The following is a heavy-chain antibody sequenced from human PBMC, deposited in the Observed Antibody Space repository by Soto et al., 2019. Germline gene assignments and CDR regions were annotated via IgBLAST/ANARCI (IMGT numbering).Heavy chain of an antibody. Sequence: ASETLSLTXTVSGGSVSSGSYYWSWIRQPPGKGLEWIGYIYYSGSTNYNPSLKSRVTISVDTSKNQFSLKLSSVTAAETAVYYCAREQGRELLAYWGQGTLVTVSS. D-gene: IGHD2-15*01. CDR3: AREQGRELLAY. CDR1: GGSVSSGSYY. CDR2: IYYSGST. V-gene: IGHV4-61*01. J-gene: IGHJ4*02.